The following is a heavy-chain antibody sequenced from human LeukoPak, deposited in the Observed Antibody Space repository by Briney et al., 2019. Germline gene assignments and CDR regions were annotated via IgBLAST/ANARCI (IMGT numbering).Heavy chain of an antibody. D-gene: IGHD2-15*01. CDR2: TSYAGFNT. CDR1: GFTFGSYA. Sequence: GGSLRLSCAASGFTFGSYAMHWVRQAPGKGLEWVAVTSYAGFNTYNADSVKGRFTISRDNSKNTVYLQMNSLRAEDTAVYFCARDFCSGGSCYSVGHWGQGTLVTVSS. V-gene: IGHV3-30-3*01. J-gene: IGHJ4*02. CDR3: ARDFCSGGSCYSVGH.